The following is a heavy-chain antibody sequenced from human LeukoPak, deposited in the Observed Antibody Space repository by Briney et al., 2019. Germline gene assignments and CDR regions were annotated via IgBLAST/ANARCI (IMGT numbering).Heavy chain of an antibody. CDR2: IYYSGSS. J-gene: IGHJ5*02. CDR1: GGSISSYY. D-gene: IGHD2-2*01. V-gene: IGHV4-59*08. CDR3: ARLFCSSTSCYVHNWFDP. Sequence: SETLCLTCTVSGGSISSYYWSWIRQPPGRGLEWIAYIYYSGSSTYNPSRKSRVTISVDTSKNPFSLKLSSVTAADTAVYYCARLFCSSTSCYVHNWFDPWGQGTLVTVSS.